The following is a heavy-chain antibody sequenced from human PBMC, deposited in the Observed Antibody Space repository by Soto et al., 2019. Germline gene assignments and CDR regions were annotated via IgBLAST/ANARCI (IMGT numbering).Heavy chain of an antibody. J-gene: IGHJ5*02. CDR1: GASVSHGY. Sequence: QMQLQASGPGLVKPSETLSLTCNVSGASVSHGYWSWIRQPPGKGLEWIGIMYLGGSFNYNPSLTSRATISVETSKTQFSMKLTSVTAPDTAVYYCARSYYDSTGFAVDPWGQGTLVTVSS. CDR3: ARSYYDSTGFAVDP. V-gene: IGHV4-59*02. CDR2: MYLGGSF. D-gene: IGHD3-22*01.